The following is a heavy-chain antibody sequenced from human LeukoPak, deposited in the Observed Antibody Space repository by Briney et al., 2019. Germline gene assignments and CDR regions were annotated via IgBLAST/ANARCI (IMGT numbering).Heavy chain of an antibody. CDR2: ISSSGSTI. Sequence: PGGPLRLSCAASGFTFSSYEMNWVRQAPGKGLEWVSYISSSGSTIYYADSVKGRFTISRDNAKNFLYLQMNSLRAEDTAVYYCARTYYDILTGYNPYFDYWGQGILVTVSS. J-gene: IGHJ4*02. CDR1: GFTFSSYE. D-gene: IGHD3-9*01. V-gene: IGHV3-48*03. CDR3: ARTYYDILTGYNPYFDY.